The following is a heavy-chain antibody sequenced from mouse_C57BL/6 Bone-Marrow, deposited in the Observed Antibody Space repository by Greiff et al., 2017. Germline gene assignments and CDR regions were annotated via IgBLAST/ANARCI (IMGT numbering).Heavy chain of an antibody. CDR3: ARTSITTVAYAMDY. J-gene: IGHJ4*01. V-gene: IGHV1-61*01. D-gene: IGHD1-1*01. CDR2: IYPSDSET. CDR1: GYTFTSYW. Sequence: QVQLQQPGAELVRPGSSVKLSCKASGYTFTSYWMDWVKQRPGQGLEWIGNIYPSDSETHYNQKFKDKATLTVDKSSSTAYMQLSSLTSEDSAVYDCARTSITTVAYAMDYWGQGTSVTVSS.